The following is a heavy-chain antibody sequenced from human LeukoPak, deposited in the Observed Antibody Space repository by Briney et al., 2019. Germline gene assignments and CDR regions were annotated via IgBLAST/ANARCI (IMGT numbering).Heavy chain of an antibody. V-gene: IGHV1-2*02. CDR1: GYTFTGYY. J-gene: IGHJ4*02. Sequence: ASVKVSCKASGYTFTGYYMHWVRQAPGQGLEWMGWINPNSGGTNYAQKFQGRVTMTRDTSSSTDYMELSRLRSDDTALYYSASGYSSSKVDYWGQGTLVTVSS. CDR2: INPNSGGT. CDR3: ASGYSSSKVDY. D-gene: IGHD6-13*01.